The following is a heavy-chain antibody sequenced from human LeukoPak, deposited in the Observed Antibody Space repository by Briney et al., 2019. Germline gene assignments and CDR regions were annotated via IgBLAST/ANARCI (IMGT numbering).Heavy chain of an antibody. CDR2: MNPNSGNT. CDR1: GYTFTNYD. V-gene: IGHV1-8*01. Sequence: ASVKVFCKASGYTFTNYDINWVRQATGQGLEWMGWMNPNSGNTGYAQKLQGRVTMTRNTSISTAYMELSSLRSEDTAVYYCARGPARSIAVRGWFDPWGQGTLVTVSS. J-gene: IGHJ5*02. D-gene: IGHD6-6*01. CDR3: ARGPARSIAVRGWFDP.